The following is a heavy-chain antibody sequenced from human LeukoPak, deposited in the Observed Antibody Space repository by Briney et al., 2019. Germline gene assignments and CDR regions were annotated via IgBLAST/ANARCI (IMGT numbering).Heavy chain of an antibody. D-gene: IGHD3-22*01. CDR3: ARDLPYYYDSSGYPS. V-gene: IGHV1-2*02. CDR2: INPNSGGT. CDR1: GYTFTSYY. J-gene: IGHJ4*02. Sequence: ASVKVSCKASGYTFTSYYMHWVRQAPGQGLEWMGWINPNSGGTNYAQKFQGRVTMTRDTSISTAYMELSRLRSDDTAVYYCARDLPYYYDSSGYPSWGQGTLVTVSS.